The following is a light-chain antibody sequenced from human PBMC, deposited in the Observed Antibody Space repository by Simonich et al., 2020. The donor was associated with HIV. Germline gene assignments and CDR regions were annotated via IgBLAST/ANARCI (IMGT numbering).Light chain of an antibody. J-gene: IGKJ2*01. CDR2: CAS. CDR3: QQYDKWPLF. V-gene: IGKV3-15*01. Sequence: EVVMTQSPATLSVSPGERATLSGRTRQLVSNNLAWYQKKPGQAPRLLIYCASTRATGIPARFSGSGSGTEFTLTISSMQSEDFAVYYCQQYDKWPLFFGQGTKLELK. CDR1: QLVSNN.